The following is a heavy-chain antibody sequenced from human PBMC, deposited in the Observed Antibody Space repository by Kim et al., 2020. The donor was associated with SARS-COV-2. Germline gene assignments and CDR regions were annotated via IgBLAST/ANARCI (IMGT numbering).Heavy chain of an antibody. J-gene: IGHJ6*02. Sequence: SETLSLTCAVYGGSFSGYYWSWIRQPPGKGLEWIGEINHSGSTNYNPSLKSRVTISVDTSKNQFSLKLSSVTAADTAVYYCARTRRARDYYYGMDVWGQG. CDR2: INHSGST. CDR1: GGSFSGYY. CDR3: ARTRRARDYYYGMDV. V-gene: IGHV4-34*01.